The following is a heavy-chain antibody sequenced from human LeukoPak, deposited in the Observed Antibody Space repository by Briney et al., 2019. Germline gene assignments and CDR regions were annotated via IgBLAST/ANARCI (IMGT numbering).Heavy chain of an antibody. D-gene: IGHD3-22*01. V-gene: IGHV1-2*06. CDR3: ARMRGGDPQYHYDSSGYGP. CDR2: INPNSGGT. J-gene: IGHJ5*02. CDR1: GYTFTGYY. Sequence: ASVKVSCKASGYTFTGYYMHWVRQAPGQGLEWMGRINPNSGGTNYAQKFQGRVTMTRDTSISTAYMELSRLRSDDTAVYYCARMRGGDPQYHYDSSGYGPWGQGTLVTVSS.